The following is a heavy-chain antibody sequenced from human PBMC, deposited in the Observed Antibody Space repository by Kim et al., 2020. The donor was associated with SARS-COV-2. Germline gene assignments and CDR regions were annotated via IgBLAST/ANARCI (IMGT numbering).Heavy chain of an antibody. J-gene: IGHJ6*02. D-gene: IGHD4-17*01. Sequence: GESLKISCKGSGYSFTSYWIGWVRQMPGKGLEWMGIIYPGDSDTRYSPSFQGQVTISADKSISTAYLQWSSLKASDTAMYYCASQSPLRRDYYYYGMDVWGQGSTGTVSS. CDR1: GYSFTSYW. CDR2: IYPGDSDT. V-gene: IGHV5-51*01. CDR3: ASQSPLRRDYYYYGMDV.